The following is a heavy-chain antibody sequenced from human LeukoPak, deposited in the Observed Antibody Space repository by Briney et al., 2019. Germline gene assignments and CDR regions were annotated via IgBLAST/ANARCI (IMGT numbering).Heavy chain of an antibody. CDR1: GGSISSGSYY. V-gene: IGHV4-61*02. D-gene: IGHD2-15*01. Sequence: PSQTLSLTCTVSGGSISSGSYYWSWIRQPAGKGLEWIGRLYTSGSTNYNPSLKSRVTISVDTSKNQFSLKLSSVTAADTAVYYCARGGCSGGSCYVDYWGQGTLVTVSS. CDR3: ARGGCSGGSCYVDY. CDR2: LYTSGST. J-gene: IGHJ4*02.